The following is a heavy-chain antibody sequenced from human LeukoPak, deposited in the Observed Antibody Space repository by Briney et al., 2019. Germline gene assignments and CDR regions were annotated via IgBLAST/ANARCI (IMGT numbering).Heavy chain of an antibody. V-gene: IGHV1-2*02. Sequence: GASVKVSCKASGYTFTGYYMHWVRQAPGQGLEWMGWINPNSGGTNYAQKFQGRVTMTRDTSISTAYMELRSLRSDDTAVYYCARDDYYGSGSSFDPWGQGTLVTVSS. CDR2: INPNSGGT. CDR1: GYTFTGYY. J-gene: IGHJ5*02. CDR3: ARDDYYGSGSSFDP. D-gene: IGHD3-10*01.